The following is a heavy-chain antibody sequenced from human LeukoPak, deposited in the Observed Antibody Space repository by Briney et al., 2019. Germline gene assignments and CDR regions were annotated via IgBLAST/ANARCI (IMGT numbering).Heavy chain of an antibody. D-gene: IGHD3-22*01. V-gene: IGHV4-61*02. CDR1: GGSISSGSYY. J-gene: IGHJ4*02. CDR3: ARVGESYYDSSGIFDY. CDR2: IYTSGST. Sequence: PSETLSLTCTVSGGSISSGSYYWSWIRQPAGKGLEWIGRIYTSGSTNYNPSLKSRVTISVDTSKNQFSLELSSVTAADTAVYYRARVGESYYDSSGIFDYWGQGTLVTVSS.